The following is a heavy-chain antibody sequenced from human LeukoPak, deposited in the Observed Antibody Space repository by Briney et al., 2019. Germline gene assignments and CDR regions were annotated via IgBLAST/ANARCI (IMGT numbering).Heavy chain of an antibody. Sequence: PGGSLRLSCAASGFTFSSYSMNWVRQAPGKGLEWVSYISSSSSTIYYADSVKGRFTISRDNAKNSLYLQMNSLRAEDTAVYYCARGFIWFGELLGYWGQGTLVTVSS. CDR1: GFTFSSYS. V-gene: IGHV3-48*01. CDR2: ISSSSSTI. J-gene: IGHJ4*02. CDR3: ARGFIWFGELLGY. D-gene: IGHD3-10*01.